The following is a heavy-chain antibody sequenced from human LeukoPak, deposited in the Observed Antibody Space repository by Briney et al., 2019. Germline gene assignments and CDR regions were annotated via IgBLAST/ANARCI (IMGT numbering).Heavy chain of an antibody. Sequence: SETLSLTCTVSGGSISSYYWSWIRQPPGNGLEWIGYIYYSGSTNYNPSLKSRVTISVDTPKNQFSLKLSSVTAADTAVYYCARAGGLGYCTNGVCRGAFDIWGQGTMVTVSS. V-gene: IGHV4-59*01. J-gene: IGHJ3*02. D-gene: IGHD2-8*01. CDR1: GGSISSYY. CDR2: IYYSGST. CDR3: ARAGGLGYCTNGVCRGAFDI.